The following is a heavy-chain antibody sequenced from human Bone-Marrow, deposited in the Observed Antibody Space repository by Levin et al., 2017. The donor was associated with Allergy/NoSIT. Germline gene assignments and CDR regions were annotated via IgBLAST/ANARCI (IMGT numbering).Heavy chain of an antibody. CDR2: IDSDGSSK. V-gene: IGHV3-74*03. CDR1: GFTFSPYW. CDR3: ARTGDWTDAFDI. D-gene: IGHD2-21*02. Sequence: PGGSLRLSFAASGFTFSPYWMHWVRQAPGKGLVWVSRIDSDGSSKMYADSVKGRFTVSRDNAKNTLYLQMFSLRVDDTAVYYCARTGDWTDAFDIWGQGTVVTVSS. J-gene: IGHJ3*02.